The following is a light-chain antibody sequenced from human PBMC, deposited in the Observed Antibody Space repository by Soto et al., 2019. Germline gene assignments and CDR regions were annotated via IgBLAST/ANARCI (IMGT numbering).Light chain of an antibody. CDR3: IQALYSPLT. CDR1: QSLLHSSGYNY. Sequence: EIVLTQSPLSLPVTPGEPASISCRSSQSLLHSSGYNYVDWYLQKPGQSPQLLVYLVSNRPSGVHKRFSCSESGTDFTLKISRVESEDVGHYYCIQALYSPLTCGRGTRLE. CDR2: LVS. J-gene: IGKJ5*01. V-gene: IGKV2-28*01.